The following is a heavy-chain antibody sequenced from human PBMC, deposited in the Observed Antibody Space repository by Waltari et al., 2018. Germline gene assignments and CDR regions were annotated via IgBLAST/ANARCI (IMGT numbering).Heavy chain of an antibody. CDR3: ARAGYYRFDY. D-gene: IGHD3-22*01. CDR1: GFTFSNSW. V-gene: IGHV3-74*01. Sequence: EVQLVESGGGLVQPGGSRRLSCEGSGFTFSNSWVHWVRQATGKGLEWLSRINSDGSTTNYADSVKGRFTISRDNAKNTLYLEMNSLRAEDTAVYYCARAGYYRFDYWGQGTLVTVSS. CDR2: INSDGSTT. J-gene: IGHJ4*02.